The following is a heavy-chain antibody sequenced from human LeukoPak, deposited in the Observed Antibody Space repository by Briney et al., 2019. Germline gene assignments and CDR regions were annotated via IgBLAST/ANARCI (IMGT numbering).Heavy chain of an antibody. V-gene: IGHV4-39*01. CDR1: GGSISSSSYY. J-gene: IGHJ4*02. CDR3: ARRPDYGDYFPFDY. Sequence: PSETLSLTCTVSGGSISSSSYYWGWIRQPPGKGLEWIGSIYYSGSTYYNPSLKSRVTISVDTSKNQFSLKLSSVTAADTAVYYCARRPDYGDYFPFDYWGQGTLVTVSS. CDR2: IYYSGST. D-gene: IGHD4-17*01.